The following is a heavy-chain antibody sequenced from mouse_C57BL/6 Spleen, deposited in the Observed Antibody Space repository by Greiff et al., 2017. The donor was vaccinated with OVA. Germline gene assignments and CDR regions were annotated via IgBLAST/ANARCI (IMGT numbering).Heavy chain of an antibody. J-gene: IGHJ3*01. Sequence: EVNVVESGGGLVQPGGSLSLSCAASGFTFTDYYMSWVRQPPGKALEWLGFIRNKANGYTTEYSASVKGRFTISRDNSQSILYLQMNALRAEDSATYYCARSVYDGYYAWFAYWGQGTLVTVSA. CDR3: ARSVYDGYYAWFAY. D-gene: IGHD2-3*01. V-gene: IGHV7-3*01. CDR2: IRNKANGYTT. CDR1: GFTFTDYY.